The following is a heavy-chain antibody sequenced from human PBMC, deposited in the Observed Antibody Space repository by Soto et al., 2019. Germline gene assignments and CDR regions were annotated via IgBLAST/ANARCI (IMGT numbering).Heavy chain of an antibody. CDR1: GFTFSSYA. CDR3: ARDTRGYRKNWFDP. CDR2: ISSSGGST. V-gene: IGHV3-23*01. D-gene: IGHD5-18*01. Sequence: GGSLRLSCAASGFTFSSYAMSWVRQAPGKGLEWVSDISSSGGSTYYADSVKGRFTISRDNSKNTLYLQMNSLRAEDTAVYYCARDTRGYRKNWFDPWGQGTLVTVSS. J-gene: IGHJ5*02.